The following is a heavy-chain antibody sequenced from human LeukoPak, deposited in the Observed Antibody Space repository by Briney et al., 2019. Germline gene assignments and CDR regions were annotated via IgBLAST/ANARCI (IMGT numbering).Heavy chain of an antibody. J-gene: IGHJ4*02. V-gene: IGHV1-18*04. CDR3: ARVRSYYDSSAYDY. Sequence: GASVKVSCKASGYTFTGYYMHWVRQAPGQGLEWMGWISAYNGNTNYAQKLQGRVTMTTDTSTSTAYMELRSLRSDDTAVYYCARVRSYYDSSAYDYWGQGTLVTVSS. CDR1: GYTFTGYY. D-gene: IGHD3-22*01. CDR2: ISAYNGNT.